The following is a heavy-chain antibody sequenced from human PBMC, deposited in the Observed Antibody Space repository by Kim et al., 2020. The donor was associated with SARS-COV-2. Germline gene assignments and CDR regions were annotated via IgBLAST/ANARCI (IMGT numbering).Heavy chain of an antibody. CDR1: GFTFSNAW. CDR3: TTVPSGARPSYPPDY. Sequence: GGSLRLSCAASGFTFSNAWMSWVRQAPGKGLEWVGRIKSKTDGGTTDYAAPVKGRFTISRDDSKNTLYLQMNSLKTEDTAVYYCTTVPSGARPSYPPDYWGQGTLVTVSS. CDR2: IKSKTDGGTT. D-gene: IGHD6-6*01. J-gene: IGHJ4*02. V-gene: IGHV3-15*01.